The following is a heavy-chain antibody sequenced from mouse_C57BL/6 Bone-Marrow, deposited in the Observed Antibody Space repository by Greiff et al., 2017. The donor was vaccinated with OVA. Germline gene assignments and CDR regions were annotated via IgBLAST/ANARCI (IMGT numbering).Heavy chain of an antibody. CDR2: INPNYGST. CDR1: GYSFTHYC. V-gene: IGHV1-53*01. D-gene: IGHD6-5*01. CDR3: STSYPFSYFDF. Sequence: VQLQQPGPELVKPGASVKLSCKASGYSFTHYCMHWVKQRPGQSLEWIGNINPNYGSTTYNEKFKSKATLTVDKSSSPAYMQLYSLPSELSSVYYCSTSYPFSYFDFCVPGTTLTVSS. J-gene: IGHJ2*01.